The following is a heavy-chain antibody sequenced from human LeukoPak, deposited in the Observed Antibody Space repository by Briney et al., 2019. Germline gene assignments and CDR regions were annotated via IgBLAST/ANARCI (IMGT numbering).Heavy chain of an antibody. D-gene: IGHD6-13*01. Sequence: SQTLSLTCAISGDSVSSNSAAWSWIRQSPSRGLEWLGRTYYRSKWYNEYALSVKSRITINPDTSKNHFSLQLNSVTPEDTAVYYCARLRPGSAAGTYPDYWGQGTLVTVSS. CDR3: ARLRPGSAAGTYPDY. J-gene: IGHJ4*01. CDR1: GDSVSSNSAA. V-gene: IGHV6-1*01. CDR2: TYYRSKWYN.